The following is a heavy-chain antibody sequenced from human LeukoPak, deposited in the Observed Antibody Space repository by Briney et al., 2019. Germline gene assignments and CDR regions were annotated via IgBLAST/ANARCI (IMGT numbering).Heavy chain of an antibody. Sequence: GESLKISCKGSGYSFTSYWIGWVRQMPGKGLEWMGTIYPGDSDTRYSPSFQGQVTISADKSISTAYLQWSSLKASDTAMYYCARPRGSSGYYPFYYGMDVWGQGTTVTVSS. CDR2: IYPGDSDT. V-gene: IGHV5-51*01. J-gene: IGHJ6*02. CDR1: GYSFTSYW. CDR3: ARPRGSSGYYPFYYGMDV. D-gene: IGHD3-22*01.